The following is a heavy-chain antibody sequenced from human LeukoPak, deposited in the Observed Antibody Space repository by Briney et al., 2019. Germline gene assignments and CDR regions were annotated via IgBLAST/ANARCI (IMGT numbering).Heavy chain of an antibody. CDR3: AKGCYYDSSGYSAGEAYPDAFDI. CDR2: ISGSGGST. V-gene: IGHV3-23*01. CDR1: GFTFSSYA. Sequence: GGSLRLSCAASGFTFSSYAMSWVRQAPGKGLEWVSAISGSGGSTYYADSVKGRFTISRDNSKNTLYPQMNSLRAEDTAVYYCAKGCYYDSSGYSAGEAYPDAFDIWGQGTMVTVSS. J-gene: IGHJ3*02. D-gene: IGHD3-22*01.